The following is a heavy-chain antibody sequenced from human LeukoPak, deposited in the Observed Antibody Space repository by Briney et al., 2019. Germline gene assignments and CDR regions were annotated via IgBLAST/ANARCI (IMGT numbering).Heavy chain of an antibody. V-gene: IGHV4-59*01. CDR1: GDSISNYY. CDR3: ARDPHAISGYFWGHYGMDV. Sequence: SETLSLTCTVSGDSISNYYWSWIRQPPGKGLEWIGYIHHSGTTSNNPSLKSRVTISVDTSKNQFSLKLSSVTTADTAVYYCARDPHAISGYFWGHYGMDVWGQGTTVTVSS. D-gene: IGHD3-22*01. J-gene: IGHJ6*02. CDR2: IHHSGTT.